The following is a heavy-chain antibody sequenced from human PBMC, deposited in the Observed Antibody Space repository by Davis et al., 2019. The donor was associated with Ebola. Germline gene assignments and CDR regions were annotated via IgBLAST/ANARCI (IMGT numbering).Heavy chain of an antibody. Sequence: SETLSLTCTVSGGSISSYYWSWIRQPPGKGLEWIGSIYYTGSTYYNPSLKSRITISVDTSKNQFSLKLSSVTAADTAVYYCARMGSRLLWFGELGGDYWGQGTLVTVSS. V-gene: IGHV4-59*04. CDR3: ARMGSRLLWFGELGGDY. CDR1: GGSISSYY. D-gene: IGHD3-10*01. J-gene: IGHJ4*02. CDR2: IYYTGST.